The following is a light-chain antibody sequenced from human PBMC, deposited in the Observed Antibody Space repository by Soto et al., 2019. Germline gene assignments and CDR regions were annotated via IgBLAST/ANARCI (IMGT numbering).Light chain of an antibody. CDR3: GAWDSSLKAVV. J-gene: IGLJ3*02. CDR1: SSNIGNNY. CDR2: DND. V-gene: IGLV1-51*01. Sequence: QSVLTQPPSVSAAPGQKVTLSCSGSSSNIGNNYVSWYQQLPGTAPKLLIYDNDKRPSGIPDRFSGSKSGTSGTLGITGLQNGDVADYYCGAWDSSLKAVVFGGGTQLTVL.